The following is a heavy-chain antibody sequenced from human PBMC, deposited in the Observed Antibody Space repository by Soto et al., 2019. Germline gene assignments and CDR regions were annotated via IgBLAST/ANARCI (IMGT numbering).Heavy chain of an antibody. J-gene: IGHJ3*02. CDR3: ARGPPWMTGFDI. D-gene: IGHD3-9*01. V-gene: IGHV4-31*03. CDR2: IYYSGST. CDR1: GGSISSGGYY. Sequence: SETLSLTCTVSGGSISSGGYYWSWIRQHPGKGLEWIGYIYYSGSTYYNPSLKSRVTISVDTSKNQFSLKLSSVTAADTAVYYCARGPPWMTGFDIWGQGTLVSVSS.